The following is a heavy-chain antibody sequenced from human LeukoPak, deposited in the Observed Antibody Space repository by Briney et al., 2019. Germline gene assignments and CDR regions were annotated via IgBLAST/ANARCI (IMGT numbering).Heavy chain of an antibody. CDR1: GFTFSSYS. CDR2: ITASGTAM. D-gene: IGHD1-26*01. CDR3: ASSGSYRFDY. J-gene: IGHJ4*02. Sequence: GGSLRLSGAASGFTFSSYSMNWVRQAPGKGLEWVSHITASGTAMFYADSVKGRFTISRDNAKNSLYLQMNSLRDEDTAVYYCASSGSYRFDYWGQGTLVTVSS. V-gene: IGHV3-48*02.